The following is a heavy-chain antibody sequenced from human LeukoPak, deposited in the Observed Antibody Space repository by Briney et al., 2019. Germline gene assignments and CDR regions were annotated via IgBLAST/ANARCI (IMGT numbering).Heavy chain of an antibody. J-gene: IGHJ4*02. D-gene: IGHD3-10*01. CDR3: ARDPYYYGSGNDY. CDR2: INYGGST. Sequence: SETLSLTCTVSGGSISSYYWSWIRQPPGKGLEWIGYINYGGSTNSNPSLKSRVTISVDTSKNQFSLRLSSVTAADTAVYYCARDPYYYGSGNDYWGQGTLVTVSS. V-gene: IGHV4-59*12. CDR1: GGSISSYY.